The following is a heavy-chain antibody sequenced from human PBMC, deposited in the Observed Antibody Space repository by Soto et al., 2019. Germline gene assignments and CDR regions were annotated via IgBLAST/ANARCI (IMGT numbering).Heavy chain of an antibody. CDR3: ARGWITMIVVDYYGMDV. CDR1: GGSVSSYY. D-gene: IGHD3-22*01. Sequence: SETLSLTCSVSGGSVSSYYWSWIRQPPGKGLEWIGYISYSGSTNYNPSLKNRVTISVDTSKNQFSLKLSSVTAADTAVYYCARGWITMIVVDYYGMDVWGQGTTVTVSS. V-gene: IGHV4-59*02. CDR2: ISYSGST. J-gene: IGHJ6*02.